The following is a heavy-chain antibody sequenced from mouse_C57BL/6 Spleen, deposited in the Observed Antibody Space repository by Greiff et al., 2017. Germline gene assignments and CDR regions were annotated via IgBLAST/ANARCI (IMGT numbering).Heavy chain of an antibody. Sequence: QVQLQQPGAELVKPGASVKLSCKASGYTFTSYWMHWVKQRPGRGLEWIGRIDPNSGGTKYNEKFKSKATLTVDKPSSTAYMQLSSLTSADSAVYYCARSRITTVVATNYYAMDYWGQGTSVTVSS. D-gene: IGHD1-1*01. CDR2: IDPNSGGT. V-gene: IGHV1-72*01. J-gene: IGHJ4*01. CDR1: GYTFTSYW. CDR3: ARSRITTVVATNYYAMDY.